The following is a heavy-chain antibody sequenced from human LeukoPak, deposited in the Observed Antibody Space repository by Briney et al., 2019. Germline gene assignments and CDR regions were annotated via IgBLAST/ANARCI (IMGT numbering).Heavy chain of an antibody. CDR3: ARVEYDYVWGSSY. CDR1: GFTVSSNY. CDR2: IYSGGST. V-gene: IGHV3-53*01. J-gene: IGHJ4*02. D-gene: IGHD3-16*01. Sequence: GGSLRLSCAASGFTVSSNYMSGVRQAPGKGLEWVSVIYSGGSTYYADSVKGRFTVSRDNSKNTLYLQMNSLRAEDTAVYYCARVEYDYVWGSSYWGQGTLVTVSS.